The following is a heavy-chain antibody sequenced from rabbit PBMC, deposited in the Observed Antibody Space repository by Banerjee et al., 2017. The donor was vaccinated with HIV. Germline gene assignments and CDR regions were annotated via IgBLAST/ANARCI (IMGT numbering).Heavy chain of an antibody. CDR2: INTGGSA. J-gene: IGHJ4*01. CDR1: GFDISSYN. V-gene: IGHV1S25*01. Sequence: QQQLEESGGGLVKPGGTLTLTCKASGFDISSYNMQWVRQSPGKGLESIGFINTGGSAYYASWAKGRFTISKTSSTTVTLQMTSLTAVDTATYFCAREDFYYAGYAGYGDTNLWGPGTLVTVS. CDR3: AREDFYYAGYAGYGDTNL. D-gene: IGHD7-1*01.